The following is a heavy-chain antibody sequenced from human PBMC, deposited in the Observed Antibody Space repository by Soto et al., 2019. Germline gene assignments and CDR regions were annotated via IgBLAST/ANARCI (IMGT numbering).Heavy chain of an antibody. J-gene: IGHJ6*04. CDR1: GFTFSSYW. Sequence: GWSLRLSCAASGFTFSSYWMNWVRQAPGKGLEWVANIRQDGSEKYYVDSVKGRFTISRDNAKNSLDLQMNSLRVEDTAVYYCARGQLVPHFHYGMDVWGKGTTVT. D-gene: IGHD6-6*01. CDR2: IRQDGSEK. V-gene: IGHV3-7*04. CDR3: ARGQLVPHFHYGMDV.